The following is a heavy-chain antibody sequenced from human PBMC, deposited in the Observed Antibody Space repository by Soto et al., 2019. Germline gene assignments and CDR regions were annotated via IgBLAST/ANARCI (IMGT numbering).Heavy chain of an antibody. V-gene: IGHV4-30-4*01. CDR2: IYYSGTT. D-gene: IGHD2-2*01. Sequence: PSETLSLTCTVSGDSISSGGYYWSWIRQLPGKGLEWIGYIYYSGTTYYSPSLESRVTISVDMSKNQFSLKLSSVTAADTAVYYCARVPDRWGQGTLVTVSS. CDR3: ARVPDR. J-gene: IGHJ5*02. CDR1: GDSISSGGYY.